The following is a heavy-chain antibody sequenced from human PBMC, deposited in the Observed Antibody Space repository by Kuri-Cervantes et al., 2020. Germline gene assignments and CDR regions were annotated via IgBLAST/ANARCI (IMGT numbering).Heavy chain of an antibody. D-gene: IGHD1-26*01. CDR2: MNPNSGNT. CDR1: GYTFTSYD. V-gene: IGHV1-8*01. Sequence: ASVKVSCKASGYTFTSYDINWVRQATGQGLEWMGWMNPNSGNTGYAQKFQGRVTMTRNTSISTAYMELSSLRSEDTAVYYCAAEPPTRVGATPHDAFDIWGQGTMVTVSS. CDR3: AAEPPTRVGATPHDAFDI. J-gene: IGHJ3*02.